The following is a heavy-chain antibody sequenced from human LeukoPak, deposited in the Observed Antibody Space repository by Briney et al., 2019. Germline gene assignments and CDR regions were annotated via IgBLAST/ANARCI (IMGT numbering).Heavy chain of an antibody. CDR3: ARYYYDSSGYYFASDY. V-gene: IGHV4-30-4*01. Sequence: SETLSLTCTVSGGSISGADYYWSWIRQPPGKGLEWIGYIYYSGSTYYNPSLKSRVTISVDTSKNQFSLKLSSVTAADTAVYYCARYYYDSSGYYFASDYWGQGTLVTVSS. CDR1: GGSISGADYY. D-gene: IGHD3-22*01. J-gene: IGHJ4*02. CDR2: IYYSGST.